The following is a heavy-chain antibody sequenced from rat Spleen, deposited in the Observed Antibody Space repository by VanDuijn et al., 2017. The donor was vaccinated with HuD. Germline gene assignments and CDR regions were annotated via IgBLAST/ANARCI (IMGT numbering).Heavy chain of an antibody. V-gene: IGHV5-31*01. CDR2: ITNTGGST. CDR1: GFTFNNYW. D-gene: IGHD1-12*02. CDR3: TRDKVGTMMVTLLDA. J-gene: IGHJ4*01. Sequence: EVQLVESGGGLVQPGRSLKLSCVASGFTFNNYWMTWIRQAPGKGLEWVASITNTGGSTYYPDSVKGRFTISRDNAKITLYLQMNSLRSEDTATYYCTRDKVGTMMVTLLDAWGQGTSVTVSS.